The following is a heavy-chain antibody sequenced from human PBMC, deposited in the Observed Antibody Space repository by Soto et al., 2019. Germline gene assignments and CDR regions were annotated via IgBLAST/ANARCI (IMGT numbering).Heavy chain of an antibody. J-gene: IGHJ4*01. V-gene: IGHV4-31*03. Sequence: QVQLQESGPGLVKPSQTLSLTCTVSGGSISSGNYYWSWFRQHPGKGLEWIGYIYYSGSTYYNPSIKSRVTISVDTSKNQFSLKLSSVTAADTAVYYCARKATVTTCFDYWGHGTLVTVSS. CDR2: IYYSGST. CDR1: GGSISSGNYY. CDR3: ARKATVTTCFDY. D-gene: IGHD4-17*01.